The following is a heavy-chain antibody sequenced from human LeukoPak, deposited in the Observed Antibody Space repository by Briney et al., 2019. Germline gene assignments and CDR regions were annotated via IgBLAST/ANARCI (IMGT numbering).Heavy chain of an antibody. CDR2: IRSKVYGGTT. V-gene: IGHV3-49*04. Sequence: PGRSLRLSCRTSGFTFGDYVMTWVRQAPGKGLEWVGFIRSKVYGGTTEYAASVKGRFIISRDDSKSIAYLQMNSLKTEDTAVYYCTRDYGWFDYWGQGTLVTVSS. J-gene: IGHJ4*02. CDR3: TRDYGWFDY. CDR1: GFTFGDYV. D-gene: IGHD4-17*01.